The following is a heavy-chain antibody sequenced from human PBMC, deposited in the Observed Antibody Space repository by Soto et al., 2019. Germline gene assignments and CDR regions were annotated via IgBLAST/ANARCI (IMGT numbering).Heavy chain of an antibody. Sequence: GGPLRVSCAAFGFTFSSYSMNWVSQAPGKGLEWVSYISSSSSTIYYADSVKGRFTISRDNAKNSLYLQMNSLRDEGTAVYYCARFDDIYGDLGYYGMDVWGQGTTVTVFS. CDR3: ARFDDIYGDLGYYGMDV. J-gene: IGHJ6*02. D-gene: IGHD5-18*01. CDR1: GFTFSSYS. CDR2: ISSSSSTI. V-gene: IGHV3-48*02.